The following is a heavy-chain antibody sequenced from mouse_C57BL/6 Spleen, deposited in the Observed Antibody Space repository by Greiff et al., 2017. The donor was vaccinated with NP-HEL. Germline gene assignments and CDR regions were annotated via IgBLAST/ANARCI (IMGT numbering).Heavy chain of an antibody. Sequence: QVQLQQPGAELVKPGASVKMSCKASGYTFTSYWITWVKQRPGQGLEWIGDIYPGSGSTNYNEKFKSKATLTVDTSSSTAYMQLSSLTSEDSAVYYCARSGGSSYVGYFDVWGTGTTVTVSS. D-gene: IGHD1-1*01. V-gene: IGHV1-55*01. CDR1: GYTFTSYW. J-gene: IGHJ1*03. CDR3: ARSGGSSYVGYFDV. CDR2: IYPGSGST.